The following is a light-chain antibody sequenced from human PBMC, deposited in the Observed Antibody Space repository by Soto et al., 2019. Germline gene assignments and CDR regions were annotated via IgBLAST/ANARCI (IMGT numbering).Light chain of an antibody. CDR1: QGISSY. J-gene: IGKJ4*01. CDR2: AAS. Sequence: IQLTQSPSSLSASVGDRVTITCRASQGISSYLAWYQQKPGKASNLLIYAASTLQRGVPSRFSGSGSGTDFTLTISSLQPEDFATYYCQQLNSYPPTFGGGTKVDIK. CDR3: QQLNSYPPT. V-gene: IGKV1-9*01.